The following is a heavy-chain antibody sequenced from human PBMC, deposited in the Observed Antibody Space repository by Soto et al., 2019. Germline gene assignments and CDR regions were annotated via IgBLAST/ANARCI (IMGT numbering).Heavy chain of an antibody. CDR2: ISSSDSI. Sequence: LRLSCAASGFTFSDYYMSWIRQAPGKGLEWVSYISSSDSIYYADSVKGRFTISRDNAKNSVYLQMNSLRAEDTAVYYCARDLGYYDISGYFDYWGQGTLVTVSS. V-gene: IGHV3-11*01. J-gene: IGHJ4*02. CDR1: GFTFSDYY. D-gene: IGHD3-22*01. CDR3: ARDLGYYDISGYFDY.